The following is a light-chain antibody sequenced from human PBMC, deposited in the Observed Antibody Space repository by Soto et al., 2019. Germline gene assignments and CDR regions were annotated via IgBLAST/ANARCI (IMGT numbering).Light chain of an antibody. CDR2: GAS. Sequence: EIVMTQSPATLSVSPGERATLSCRARQSISNTLAWFQQKPGQGPRLLIYGASTRATGIPARFSGSGSGTEFTLTISSLQSEDFAVYFCQQYNDCPRTFGQGTTLEIK. J-gene: IGKJ2*01. CDR3: QQYNDCPRT. CDR1: QSISNT. V-gene: IGKV3-15*01.